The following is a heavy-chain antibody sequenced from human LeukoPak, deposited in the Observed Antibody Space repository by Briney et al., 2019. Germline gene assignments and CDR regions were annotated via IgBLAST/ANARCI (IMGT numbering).Heavy chain of an antibody. CDR2: ISWDGGST. J-gene: IGHJ4*02. V-gene: IGHV3-43*01. CDR1: GFTFDDYT. D-gene: IGHD3-10*01. Sequence: GGSLRLSCAASGFTFDDYTMHWVRQAPGKGLEWVSLISWDGGSTHYADSVKGRFTISRDNSKNSLYLQMNSLRTEDTALHYCAKDTHYGSGSQFDYWGQGTLVTVSS. CDR3: AKDTHYGSGSQFDY.